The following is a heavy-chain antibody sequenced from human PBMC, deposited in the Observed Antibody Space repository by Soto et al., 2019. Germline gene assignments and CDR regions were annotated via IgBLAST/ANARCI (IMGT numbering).Heavy chain of an antibody. CDR2: IITITGFI. Sequence: GGSLRLSCAASGFTFSSYSMNWVRQAPGKGLEWVSIITITGFIDYADSVKCRFTISRDNAKNTLYLQMNSLRAEDTAVYYCARAGGSTYSSRNWFDPWGQGTLVTVSS. D-gene: IGHD6-13*01. V-gene: IGHV3-21*01. J-gene: IGHJ5*02. CDR1: GFTFSSYS. CDR3: ARAGGSTYSSRNWFDP.